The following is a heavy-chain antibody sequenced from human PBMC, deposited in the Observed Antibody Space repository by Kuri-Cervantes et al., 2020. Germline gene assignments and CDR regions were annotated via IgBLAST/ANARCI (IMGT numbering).Heavy chain of an antibody. Sequence: GGSLRLSCAASGFTFSNAWMSWVRQAPGKGLEWVGRIKSKTDGGTTDYAAPVKGRFTISRDDSKNTLYLQMNSLKTEDTAVYYCTTPYYGSSGYYLNDYWGQGTLVTVSS. J-gene: IGHJ4*02. CDR3: TTPYYGSSGYYLNDY. V-gene: IGHV3-15*01. D-gene: IGHD3-22*01. CDR1: GFTFSNAW. CDR2: IKSKTDGGTT.